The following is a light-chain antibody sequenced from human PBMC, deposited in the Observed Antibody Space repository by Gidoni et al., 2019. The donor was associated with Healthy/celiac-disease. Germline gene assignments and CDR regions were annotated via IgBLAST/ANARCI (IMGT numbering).Light chain of an antibody. CDR1: QSVFYSSNNKNS. Sequence: DIVMTQSPDSLAVSLGERASINCKSSQSVFYSSNNKNSLAWYQPKPGQPPKLLIYCASTRESGVPDRFSGSGSGTDFTLTISSLQAEDVAVYYCQQYYSTPLTFGGGTKVEIK. CDR3: QQYYSTPLT. CDR2: CAS. V-gene: IGKV4-1*01. J-gene: IGKJ4*01.